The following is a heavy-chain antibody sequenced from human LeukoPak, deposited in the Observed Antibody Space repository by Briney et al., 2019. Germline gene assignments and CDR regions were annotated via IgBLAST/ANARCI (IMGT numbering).Heavy chain of an antibody. D-gene: IGHD3-10*01. Sequence: PGGSLRLSCAASGFTFSSYAMHWVRQAPGKGLEWVAVISYDGSSKYYADSVKGRFTISRDNAKNSLYLQMNSLRAEDTAVYYCARDLGYYYGSDAPDDYYYYYGMDVWGQGTTVTVSS. V-gene: IGHV3-30-3*01. CDR3: ARDLGYYYGSDAPDDYYYYYGMDV. CDR1: GFTFSSYA. CDR2: ISYDGSSK. J-gene: IGHJ6*02.